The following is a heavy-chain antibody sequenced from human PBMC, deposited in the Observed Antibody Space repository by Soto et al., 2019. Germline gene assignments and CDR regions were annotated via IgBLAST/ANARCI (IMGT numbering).Heavy chain of an antibody. CDR2: INAGNGNT. CDR3: GRCGAVSRHIIFDY. CDR1: GYTFTSYA. J-gene: IGHJ4*02. Sequence: ASVKVSCKASGYTFTSYATHWVRQAPGQRLEWMGWINAGNGNTKFSQKFQHRVTITTDTAASTAYMELSGLRREDTAVDHRGRCGAVSRHIIFDYWGQGTLVTVSS. V-gene: IGHV1-3*01. D-gene: IGHD2-21*01.